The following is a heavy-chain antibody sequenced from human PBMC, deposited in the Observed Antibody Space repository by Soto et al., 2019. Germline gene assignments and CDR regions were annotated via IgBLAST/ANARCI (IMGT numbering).Heavy chain of an antibody. D-gene: IGHD3-10*01. CDR2: ITGSGGDT. J-gene: IGHJ4*02. CDR3: AKGSASGSPYYFDY. CDR1: GFTFSSYA. V-gene: IGHV3-23*01. Sequence: GGSLRLSYPASGFTFSSYAMTWVRQAPGKGLEWVSAITGSGGDTYHAASVKGRFTGSTDNSTNTLFLQMNRLRADDTAVYYCAKGSASGSPYYFDYWDKRTLISVSS.